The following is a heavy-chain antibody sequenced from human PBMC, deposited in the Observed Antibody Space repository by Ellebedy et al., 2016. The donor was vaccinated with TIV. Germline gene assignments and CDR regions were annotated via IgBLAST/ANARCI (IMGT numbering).Heavy chain of an antibody. V-gene: IGHV5-51*01. D-gene: IGHD3-22*01. CDR2: IYPDNSDT. J-gene: IGHJ4*02. Sequence: GESLKISCQGSAYSFINYWIVWVRQMPGRGLEWMAIIYPDNSDTRYSPSFPGQVTISADKSIHTAYLQWSSLKASDNAIYYCARESSNGHSYFAYWGQGTLVTVSS. CDR3: ARESSNGHSYFAY. CDR1: AYSFINYW.